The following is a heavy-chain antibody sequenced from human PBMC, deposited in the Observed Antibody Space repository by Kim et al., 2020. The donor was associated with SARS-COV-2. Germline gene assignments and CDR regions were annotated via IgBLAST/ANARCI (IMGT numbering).Heavy chain of an antibody. CDR3: ARGGSSGFGYGYFES. V-gene: IGHV1-46*01. CDR2: INPSGGST. Sequence: ASVKVSCKASGYTFTSYHMHWVRQAPGQGLEWMAVINPSGGSTSYTYRFQGRVTVTSDTSTSTAYMELSSLRSEDTAVYYCARGGSSGFGYGYFESWGQGTLVSVSS. D-gene: IGHD6-25*01. CDR1: GYTFTSYH. J-gene: IGHJ4*02.